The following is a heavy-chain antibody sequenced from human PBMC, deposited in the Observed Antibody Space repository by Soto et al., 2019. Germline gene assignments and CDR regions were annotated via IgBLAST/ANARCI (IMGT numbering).Heavy chain of an antibody. CDR2: ISGDGFYA. Sequence: GSLRLSCADSGSTFNNFAMAWVRQAPGKGLEWVSAISGDGFYAYYADSVKGRFTISRDNAKNSLYLQMNSLRAEDTALYYCAKDIGIAAAVYYSYYGMDVWGQGTTVTVSS. CDR3: AKDIGIAAAVYYSYYGMDV. CDR1: GSTFNNFA. J-gene: IGHJ6*02. D-gene: IGHD6-13*01. V-gene: IGHV3-23*01.